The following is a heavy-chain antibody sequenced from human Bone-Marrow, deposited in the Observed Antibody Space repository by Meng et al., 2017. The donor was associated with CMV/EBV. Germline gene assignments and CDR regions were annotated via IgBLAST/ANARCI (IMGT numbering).Heavy chain of an antibody. Sequence: GGSLRLSCAASGLVFSNNGMHWVRQAPGEGLEWVAFIRHDGSNKYYGDSVKGRFTISRDNSENTVYLQMDSLRVEDTAVYYCAKDLDYDSWSGYVHYYYYGMDVWGQGTTVIVSS. J-gene: IGHJ6*02. D-gene: IGHD3-3*01. CDR3: AKDLDYDSWSGYVHYYYYGMDV. CDR2: IRHDGSNK. V-gene: IGHV3-30*02. CDR1: GLVFSNNG.